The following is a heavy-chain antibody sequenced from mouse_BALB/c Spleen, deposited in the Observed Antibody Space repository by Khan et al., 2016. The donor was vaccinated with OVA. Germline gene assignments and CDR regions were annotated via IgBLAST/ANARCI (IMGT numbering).Heavy chain of an antibody. D-gene: IGHD1-1*01. CDR2: INPNTGGT. CDR1: GYTFTEYT. CDR3: ARWYFGSTWFAY. J-gene: IGHJ3*01. Sequence: EVQLQQSGPELVKPGASVKISCKPSGYTFTEYTMHWVKRSHGKTLEWIGGINPNTGGTNYNQKFKGKATLTVDKSSSTAYMELRSLTSEDSAVYYCARWYFGSTWFAYWGQGTLVTVSA. V-gene: IGHV1-18*01.